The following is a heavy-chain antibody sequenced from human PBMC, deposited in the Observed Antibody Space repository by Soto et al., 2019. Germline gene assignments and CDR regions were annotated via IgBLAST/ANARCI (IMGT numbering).Heavy chain of an antibody. CDR1: GDSVSANNAA. V-gene: IGHV6-1*01. J-gene: IGHJ6*02. CDR3: VRQPLPNLALYGRDV. CDR2: TYFRSKWNY. Sequence: SQTLSLTCAISGDSVSANNAAWNWIRQSPSRGLEWLGRTYFRSKWNYDYAESVKSRLTITPDTTNNQISLQLNSVIPEDAAVFYFVRQPLPNLALYGRDVWGQGTTVTVSS.